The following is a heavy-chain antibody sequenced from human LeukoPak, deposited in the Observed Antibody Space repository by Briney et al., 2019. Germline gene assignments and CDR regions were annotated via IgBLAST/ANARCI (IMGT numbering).Heavy chain of an antibody. CDR2: INTDGTTI. Sequence: PGGSLRLSCAASGFTFSSYAMSWVRQAPGKGLVWVSRINTDGTTISYADSVKGRFTISRDNAKNTLYLQMTSLRVEDTAVYYCTRGGYSSSWPQGDYWGQGTLVTVSS. CDR3: TRGGYSSSWPQGDY. J-gene: IGHJ4*02. D-gene: IGHD6-13*01. CDR1: GFTFSSYA. V-gene: IGHV3-74*01.